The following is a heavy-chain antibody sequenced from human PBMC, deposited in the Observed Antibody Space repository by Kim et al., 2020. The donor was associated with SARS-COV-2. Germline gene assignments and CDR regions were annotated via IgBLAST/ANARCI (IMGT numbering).Heavy chain of an antibody. V-gene: IGHV1-24*01. CDR1: GYTLTELS. CDR3: ATSRYYYDSSGYYYEGAFDY. CDR2: FDPEDGET. J-gene: IGHJ4*02. D-gene: IGHD3-22*01. Sequence: ASVKVSCKVSGYTLTELSMHWVRQAPGKGLEWMGGFDPEDGETIYAQKFQGRVTMTEDTSTDTAYMELSSLRSEDTAVYYCATSRYYYDSSGYYYEGAFDYWGQGTLVTVSS.